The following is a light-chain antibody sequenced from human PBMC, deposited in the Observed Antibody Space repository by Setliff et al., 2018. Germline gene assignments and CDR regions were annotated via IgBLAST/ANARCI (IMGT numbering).Light chain of an antibody. CDR3: QSYDSGLDDYV. CDR2: GNT. Sequence: SVLTQPPSVSGAPGQRVTISCIGTSSNIGARYDVHWYQQLPKTAPKLLIYGNTKRPSGVPDRFSGSRSGTSASLAITGLQAEDEADYYCQSYDSGLDDYVFGTGTKVTVL. V-gene: IGLV1-40*01. J-gene: IGLJ1*01. CDR1: SSNIGARYD.